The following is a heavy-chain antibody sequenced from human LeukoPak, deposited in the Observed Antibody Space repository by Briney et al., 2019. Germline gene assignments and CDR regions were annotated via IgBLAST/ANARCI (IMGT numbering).Heavy chain of an antibody. CDR3: ARDYYYDSSGYCRRCGESLGGY. Sequence: ASVKVSCKASGYTFTGYYMHWVRQAPGQGLEWMGWINPNSGGTNYAQKFQGRVTMTRDTSISTAYMELSRLRSDDTAVYYCARDYYYDSSGYCRRCGESLGGYWGQGTLVTVSS. CDR1: GYTFTGYY. V-gene: IGHV1-2*02. D-gene: IGHD3-22*01. J-gene: IGHJ4*02. CDR2: INPNSGGT.